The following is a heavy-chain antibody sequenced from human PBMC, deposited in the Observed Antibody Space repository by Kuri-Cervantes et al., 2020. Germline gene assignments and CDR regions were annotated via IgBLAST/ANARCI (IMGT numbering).Heavy chain of an antibody. J-gene: IGHJ3*02. V-gene: IGHV4-31*02. CDR3: ARSKYYDRSGYYDAFDI. CDR2: IYYSGST. CDR1: GGSFSVYY. D-gene: IGHD3-22*01. Sequence: SQTLSLTCAVYGGSFSVYYWSWIRQHPGKGLEWIGYIYYSGSTYYNPSLKSRVTISVDTSKNQFSLKLSSVTAADTAVYYCARSKYYDRSGYYDAFDIWGQGTMVTVSS.